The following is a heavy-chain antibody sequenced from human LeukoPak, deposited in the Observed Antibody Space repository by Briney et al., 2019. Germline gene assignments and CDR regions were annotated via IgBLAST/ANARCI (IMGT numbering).Heavy chain of an antibody. Sequence: SETLSLTCTVSGGSISSYYWSWLRQPPGKGLEWIGYIYYSGSTDYNPSLKSRVTISVDTSKNQFSLKLSSVTAADMAVYYCARMVGSSWYPGWFDPWGQGTLVTVSS. CDR3: ARMVGSSWYPGWFDP. CDR1: GGSISSYY. D-gene: IGHD6-13*01. J-gene: IGHJ5*02. V-gene: IGHV4-59*08. CDR2: IYYSGST.